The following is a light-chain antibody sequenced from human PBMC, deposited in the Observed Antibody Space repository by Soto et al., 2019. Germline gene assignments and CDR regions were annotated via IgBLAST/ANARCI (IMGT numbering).Light chain of an antibody. CDR3: QQAYSFPIT. J-gene: IGKJ5*01. V-gene: IGKV1-33*01. CDR1: QDISNR. Sequence: DIQMTQSPSSLSASVGDRITITCQASQDISNRLNWYHQKPGKAPNLLIYDASNLAAGVPSGFSGSGSGTDFTLSINSLQPEDFATYYCQQAYSFPITFGQGTRLEIK. CDR2: DAS.